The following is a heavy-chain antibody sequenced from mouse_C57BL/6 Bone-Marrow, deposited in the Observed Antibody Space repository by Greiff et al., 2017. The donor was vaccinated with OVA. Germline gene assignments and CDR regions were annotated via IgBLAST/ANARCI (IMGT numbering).Heavy chain of an antibody. J-gene: IGHJ3*01. Sequence: VQLQESGAELVKPGASVKLSCKASGYTFTSYWMHWVKQRPGQGLEWIGMIHPNSGSTNYNEKFKSKATLTVDKSSSTAYMQLSSLTSEDSAVYYCARYSPFAYWDQGTLVTVSA. CDR1: GYTFTSYW. CDR2: IHPNSGST. CDR3: ARYSPFAY. V-gene: IGHV1-64*01.